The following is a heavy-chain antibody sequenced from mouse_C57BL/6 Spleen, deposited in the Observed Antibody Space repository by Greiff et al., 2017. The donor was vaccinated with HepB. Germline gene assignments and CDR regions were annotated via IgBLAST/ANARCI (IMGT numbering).Heavy chain of an antibody. CDR1: GYTFTSYW. D-gene: IGHD1-1*02. V-gene: IGHV1-69*01. Sequence: LQQPGAELVMPGASVKLSCKASGYTFTSYWMHWVKQRPGQGLEWIGEIDPSDSYTNYNQKFKGKSTLTVDKSSSTAYMQLSSLTSEDSAVYYCARAHYAFAYWGKGTLVTVSA. CDR3: ARAHYAFAY. CDR2: IDPSDSYT. J-gene: IGHJ3*01.